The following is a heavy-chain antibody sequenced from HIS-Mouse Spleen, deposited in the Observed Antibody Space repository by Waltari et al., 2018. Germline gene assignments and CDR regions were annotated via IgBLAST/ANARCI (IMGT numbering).Heavy chain of an antibody. CDR1: GGAISSSSYY. J-gene: IGHJ2*01. D-gene: IGHD6-13*01. CDR3: AREIPYSSSWYDWYFDL. CDR2: IYYSGST. V-gene: IGHV4-39*07. Sequence: QLQLQESGPGLVKPSETLSLTCTVSGGAISSSSYYWGWIRQPPGKGLEWIGSIYYSGSTHYNPSLKSRVTISVDPSKNQFSLKLRSVTAADTAVYYCAREIPYSSSWYDWYFDLWGRGTLVTVSS.